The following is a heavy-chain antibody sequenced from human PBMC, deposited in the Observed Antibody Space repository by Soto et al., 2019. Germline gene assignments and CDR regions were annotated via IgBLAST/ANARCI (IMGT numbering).Heavy chain of an antibody. D-gene: IGHD3-10*01. CDR3: ARQGDYGLIDY. J-gene: IGHJ4*02. V-gene: IGHV5-51*01. CDR1: GYSFTSYW. CDR2: ISPGDSDT. Sequence: PRESLKISCKGSGYSFTSYWIAWVRQMPGEGLEWMGIISPGDSDTRYSPSYQGQVSFSVDKSINTAYLHWNSLKASDTAMYYCARQGDYGLIDYRAQGTPVTVSS.